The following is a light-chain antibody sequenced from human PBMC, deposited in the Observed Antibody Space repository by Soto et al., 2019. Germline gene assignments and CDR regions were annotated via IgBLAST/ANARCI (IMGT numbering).Light chain of an antibody. J-gene: IGKJ1*01. CDR3: QQYGSSGT. V-gene: IGKV3-20*01. CDR1: QSVSID. CDR2: GAS. Sequence: EIVLTQSPATLSVSPGERATLSCRASQSVSIDLAWYQQTPGQAPRLLIYGASTRATGIPARFSGSGSGTDFTLTISRLEPEDFAVYYCQQYGSSGTFGQGTKVDIK.